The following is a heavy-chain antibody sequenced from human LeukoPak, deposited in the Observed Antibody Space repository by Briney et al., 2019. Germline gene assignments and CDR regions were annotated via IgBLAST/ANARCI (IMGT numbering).Heavy chain of an antibody. CDR3: ARDRGVTQGYYYYYYMDV. CDR1: GFTVSSNH. Sequence: GGSLRLSCAASGFTVSSNHMSWVRQAPGKGLEWVSVIYSGGSTYYADSVKGRFTISRDNSKNTLYLQMSSLRAEDTAMYYCARDRGVTQGYYYYYYMDVWGKGTTVTVSS. V-gene: IGHV3-53*01. D-gene: IGHD3-10*01. CDR2: IYSGGST. J-gene: IGHJ6*03.